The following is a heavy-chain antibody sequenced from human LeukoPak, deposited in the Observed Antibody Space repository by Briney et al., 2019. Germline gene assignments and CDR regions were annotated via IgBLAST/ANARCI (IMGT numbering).Heavy chain of an antibody. CDR2: IKSKTDGGTT. Sequence: PGGSLRLSCAASGFTFSNAWMSWVRQAPGKGLGWVGRIKSKTDGGTTDYAAPVKGRFTISRDDSKNTLYLQMNSLKTEDTAVYYCSRELNEGFSGYVVFDYWGQGALVTVSS. D-gene: IGHD5-12*01. V-gene: IGHV3-15*01. J-gene: IGHJ4*02. CDR3: SRELNEGFSGYVVFDY. CDR1: GFTFSNAW.